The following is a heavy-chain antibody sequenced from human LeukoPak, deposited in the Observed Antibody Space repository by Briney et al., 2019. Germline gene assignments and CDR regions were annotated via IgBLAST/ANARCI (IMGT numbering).Heavy chain of an antibody. J-gene: IGHJ6*03. D-gene: IGHD2-21*01. V-gene: IGHV4-59*01. Sequence: SSETLSLTCTVSGGSISSYYWSWIRQPPGKGLEWIGYIYYSGSTNYNPSLKSRVTISVDTSKNQFSLKLSSVTAADTAVYYCARPRFPYYRLSGPDYYYMDVWGKGTTVTVSS. CDR3: ARPRFPYYRLSGPDYYYMDV. CDR2: IYYSGST. CDR1: GGSISSYY.